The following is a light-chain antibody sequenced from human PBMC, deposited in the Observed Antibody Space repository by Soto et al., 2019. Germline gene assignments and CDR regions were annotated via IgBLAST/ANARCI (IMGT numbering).Light chain of an antibody. CDR1: QSVGTN. CDR3: QQYNNWPQT. Sequence: ERVMTQSPVTLSVSPGESVTLSCRASQSVGTNLAWYQQKPGQAPSLLIYGVSTRPTGIPTRFSCSGSGRQFTLTISSLQSEDFAVYYCQQYNNWPQTFGQGTKV. J-gene: IGKJ1*01. CDR2: GVS. V-gene: IGKV3-15*01.